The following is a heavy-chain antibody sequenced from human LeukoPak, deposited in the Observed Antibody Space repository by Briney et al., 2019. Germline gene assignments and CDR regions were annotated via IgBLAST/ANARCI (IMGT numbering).Heavy chain of an antibody. D-gene: IGHD3-3*01. CDR2: ISAYNGNT. Sequence: GASVKVSCKASGYTFTSYGISWVRQAPGQGLEWMGWISAYNGNTNYAQKLQGRVTMTTDTSTSTADMELRSLRSDDTAVYYCARDVFLEWFEDYMDVWGKGTTVTVSS. CDR3: ARDVFLEWFEDYMDV. J-gene: IGHJ6*03. CDR1: GYTFTSYG. V-gene: IGHV1-18*01.